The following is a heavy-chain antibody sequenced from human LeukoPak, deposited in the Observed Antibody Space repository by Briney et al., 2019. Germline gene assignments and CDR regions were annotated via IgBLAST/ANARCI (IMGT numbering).Heavy chain of an antibody. V-gene: IGHV3-7*03. D-gene: IGHD3-10*01. CDR2: IKQDGSEK. J-gene: IGHJ4*02. Sequence: GGSLRLSCAASGFTFRSHWMSWVRQAPGKGLEWVANIKQDGSEKYYADSVKGRFTISRDNAKNSLYLQMNSLRAEDTALYYCVKVGPSGSYDYWGQGTLVTVSS. CDR3: VKVGPSGSYDY. CDR1: GFTFRSHW.